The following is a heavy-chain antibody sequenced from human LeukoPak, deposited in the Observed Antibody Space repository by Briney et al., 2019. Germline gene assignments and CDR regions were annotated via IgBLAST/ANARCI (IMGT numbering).Heavy chain of an antibody. CDR3: ARDRNYGDSFDY. D-gene: IGHD4-17*01. Sequence: SVKVSCKASGGTFSSYAISWVRQAPGHGLEWMGGIIPIFGTAIYAQKYHGRVTITVDEHASTAYMELSSLRCDDTAVYYCARDRNYGDSFDYWGQGTLVTVP. V-gene: IGHV1-69*13. J-gene: IGHJ4*02. CDR1: GGTFSSYA. CDR2: IIPIFGTA.